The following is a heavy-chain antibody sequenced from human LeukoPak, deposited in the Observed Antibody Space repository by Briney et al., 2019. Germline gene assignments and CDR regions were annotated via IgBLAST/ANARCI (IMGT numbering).Heavy chain of an antibody. CDR1: GGSISSYY. Sequence: SETLSLTCTVSGGSISSYYWSWIRQPPGKGLEWIGSLYFSGNTNYNPSLKSRVTISVDTSKNQFSLKLSSVPAADTAVYYCARVGETYGTGSYYRWFDPWGQGTLVTVSS. D-gene: IGHD3-10*01. CDR3: ARVGETYGTGSYYRWFDP. V-gene: IGHV4-59*01. CDR2: LYFSGNT. J-gene: IGHJ5*02.